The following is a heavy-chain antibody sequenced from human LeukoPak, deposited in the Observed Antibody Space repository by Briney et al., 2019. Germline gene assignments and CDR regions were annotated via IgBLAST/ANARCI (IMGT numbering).Heavy chain of an antibody. V-gene: IGHV3-30*03. CDR2: VSYDGSDK. CDR3: ARDQPSVFGVVIIPLDY. Sequence: GGSLRLSCAASGITFSRYGMHWVRQAPGKGLEWVAVVSYDGSDKNYIESVKGRFIISRDNAKNSLYLQMNSLRAEDTAVYYCARDQPSVFGVVIIPLDYWGQGTLVTVSS. CDR1: GITFSRYG. D-gene: IGHD3-3*01. J-gene: IGHJ4*02.